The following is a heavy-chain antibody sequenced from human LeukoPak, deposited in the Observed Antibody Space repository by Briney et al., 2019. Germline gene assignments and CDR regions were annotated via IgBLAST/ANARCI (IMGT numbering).Heavy chain of an antibody. CDR1: GFTSSSYW. CDR3: VRGRGSYGWFDP. D-gene: IGHD3-10*01. Sequence: GGSLRLSCAASGFTSSSYWMHWVRQVPGKGPVWVSRISGDGTARNYADSVKGRFTISRDDAKNTVDLQMNSLRGEDTAVYYCVRGRGSYGWFDPWSQGTLVTVSS. V-gene: IGHV3-74*01. CDR2: ISGDGTAR. J-gene: IGHJ5*02.